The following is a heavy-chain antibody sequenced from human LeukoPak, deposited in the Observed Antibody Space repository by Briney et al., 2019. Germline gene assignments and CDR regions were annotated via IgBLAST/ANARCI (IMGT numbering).Heavy chain of an antibody. D-gene: IGHD2-21*01. CDR3: ATNSGWRFDY. V-gene: IGHV3-7*02. J-gene: IGHJ4*02. Sequence: GGSLRLSCAASGFTFSQYWMSWVRQAPGKGLEWVANIGEDGSEIYYVDSVKGRFTISRDNAKNSLYLQMNSLRAEDTAVYYCATNSGWRFDYWGQGTLVTASS. CDR1: GFTFSQYW. CDR2: IGEDGSEI.